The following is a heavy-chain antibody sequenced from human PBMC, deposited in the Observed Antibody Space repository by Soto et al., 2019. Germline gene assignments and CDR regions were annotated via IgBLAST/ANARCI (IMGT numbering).Heavy chain of an antibody. J-gene: IGHJ4*01. CDR3: AAGGPLNYDCVWGSYRLFDY. CDR1: GFTFTSSA. V-gene: IGHV1-58*01. Sequence: SVKVSCKASGFTFTSSAVQWVRQARGQRLEWIGWIVVGSGNTNYAQKFQERVTITRDMSTSTAYMELSSLRSEDTAVYYCAAGGPLNYDCVWGSYRLFDYWG. D-gene: IGHD3-16*02. CDR2: IVVGSGNT.